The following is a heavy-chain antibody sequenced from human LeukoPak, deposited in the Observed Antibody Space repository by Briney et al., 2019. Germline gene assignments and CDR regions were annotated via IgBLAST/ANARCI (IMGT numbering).Heavy chain of an antibody. CDR3: ARASNALVAIDAFDI. CDR2: ISSSSSYI. Sequence: GGSLRLSCAASGFTFSSYSMNWVRQAPGKGLEWVSSISSSSSYIYYADSVKGRFTISRDNAKNSLYLKMNSLRAEDTAVYYCARASNALVAIDAFDIWGQGTMVTVSS. J-gene: IGHJ3*02. D-gene: IGHD2-8*02. V-gene: IGHV3-21*01. CDR1: GFTFSSYS.